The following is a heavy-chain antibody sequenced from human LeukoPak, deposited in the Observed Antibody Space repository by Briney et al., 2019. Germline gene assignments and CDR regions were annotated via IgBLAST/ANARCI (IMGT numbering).Heavy chain of an antibody. V-gene: IGHV1-69*06. D-gene: IGHD3-22*01. CDR1: GGTFSSYA. CDR2: IIPIFGTA. CDR3: ARAPYYYDSSGYPRLEYFQH. Sequence: SVKVSCKASGGTFSSYAISWVRQAPGQGLEWMGGIIPIFGTANYAQKFQGRVTITADKSTSTAYMELSSLRSEDTAVYYCARAPYYYDSSGYPRLEYFQHWGQGTLVTVSS. J-gene: IGHJ1*01.